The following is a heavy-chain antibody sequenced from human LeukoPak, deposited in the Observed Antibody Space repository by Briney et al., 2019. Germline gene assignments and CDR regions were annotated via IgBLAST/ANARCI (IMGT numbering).Heavy chain of an antibody. CDR3: AKDMTRPHFRDDYYSRGVPYGMDV. CDR2: ISWDGGST. CDR1: GFTFDDYA. D-gene: IGHD6-19*01. J-gene: IGHJ6*04. Sequence: GGSLRLSCAASGFTFDDYAMHWVRQAPGKGLEWVSLISWDGGSTYYADSVKGRFTISRDNSQNYLYLQMTSLRAEDTALYYCAKDMTRPHFRDDYYSRGVPYGMDVWGKGTTVTVSS. V-gene: IGHV3-43D*04.